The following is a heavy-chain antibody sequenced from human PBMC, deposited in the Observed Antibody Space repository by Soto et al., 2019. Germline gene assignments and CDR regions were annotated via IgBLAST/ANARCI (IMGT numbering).Heavy chain of an antibody. CDR2: IYWDDDK. CDR1: GFSLSSTRMA. V-gene: IGHV2-5*02. CDR3: AHIVVAGLGYDFDY. D-gene: IGHD6-19*01. Sequence: QITLKESGPTLVKPTQPLTLTCTFSGFSLSSTRMAVGWIRQPPGKALEWLTLIYWDDDKRYSPFLKSRPTITKNTYKNAVVLTMSIMDPVDTARYYCAHIVVAGLGYDFDYWGQGTLVTVSS. J-gene: IGHJ4*02.